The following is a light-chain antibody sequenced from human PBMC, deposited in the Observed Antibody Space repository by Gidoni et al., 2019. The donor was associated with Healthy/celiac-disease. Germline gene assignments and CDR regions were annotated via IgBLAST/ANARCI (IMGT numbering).Light chain of an antibody. CDR3: QQYNSYSLT. CDR1: QTISSW. J-gene: IGKJ1*01. V-gene: IGKV1-5*03. Sequence: DIQMTQSPSTLSASVGDRVTITCRASQTISSWLAWYQQKPGKAPKLLIYKASSLESGVPSRFSGSGSGTEFTLTISILQPDYFATYYCQQYNSYSLTFXXXTKVEIK. CDR2: KAS.